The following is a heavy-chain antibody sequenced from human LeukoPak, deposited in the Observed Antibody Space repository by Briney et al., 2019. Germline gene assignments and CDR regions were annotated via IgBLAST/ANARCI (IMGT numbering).Heavy chain of an antibody. J-gene: IGHJ4*02. CDR3: AKESPYCRGVYCRIYYFDY. D-gene: IGHD2-15*01. V-gene: IGHV3-66*01. CDR2: IYGGGKT. Sequence: GGSLRLSCVVSGLPLNFNYMAWVRQAPGKGLECVSFIYGGGKTYYADSVTGRFTISRDNSKSTLFLQMNSLRAEDTAIYYCAKESPYCRGVYCRIYYFDYWGQGTPVTVSS. CDR1: GLPLNFNY.